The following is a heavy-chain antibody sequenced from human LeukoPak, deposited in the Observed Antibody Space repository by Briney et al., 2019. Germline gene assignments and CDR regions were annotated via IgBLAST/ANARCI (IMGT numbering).Heavy chain of an antibody. D-gene: IGHD3-22*01. J-gene: IGHJ4*02. Sequence: GGSLRLSCAASGFIFSSYGMHWVRQAPGKGLEWVAVISYDGSDKYYADSVKGRFTISRDNSKNMLYLQMNSLRAEDTAVYYCAKAGYYDSSGFYDFDYWGQGTLVTVSS. CDR2: ISYDGSDK. CDR1: GFIFSSYG. CDR3: AKAGYYDSSGFYDFDY. V-gene: IGHV3-30*18.